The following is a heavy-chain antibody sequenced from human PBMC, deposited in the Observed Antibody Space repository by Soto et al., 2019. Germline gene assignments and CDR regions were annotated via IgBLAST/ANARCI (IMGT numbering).Heavy chain of an antibody. Sequence: GGSLRFSCASSVFSFSDYSMTWVRQAPGRGLEWVSTLTPAGTTFYADSVKGRFTISRDNYRNTLSLQMSNLRAEDTARYYCAKRATTVPNPGNYFDCWGQGTMVTVSS. CDR2: LTPAGTT. D-gene: IGHD1-1*01. V-gene: IGHV3-23*01. J-gene: IGHJ4*02. CDR3: AKRATTVPNPGNYFDC. CDR1: VFSFSDYS.